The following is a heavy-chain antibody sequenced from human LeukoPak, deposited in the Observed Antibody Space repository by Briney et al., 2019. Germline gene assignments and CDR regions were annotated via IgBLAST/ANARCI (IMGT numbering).Heavy chain of an antibody. CDR3: ARGADHGGSYYPD. CDR2: IYSAGAT. Sequence: PGGSLRLSCAASGFTVSDNYMTWVRQAPGKGLEWVSSIYSAGATHYAESVKGRFTISRDNAKNTLFLQMSSLRVEDTAVYYCARGADHGGSYYPDWGQGTRVTVSS. J-gene: IGHJ4*02. D-gene: IGHD3-10*01. CDR1: GFTVSDNY. V-gene: IGHV3-66*01.